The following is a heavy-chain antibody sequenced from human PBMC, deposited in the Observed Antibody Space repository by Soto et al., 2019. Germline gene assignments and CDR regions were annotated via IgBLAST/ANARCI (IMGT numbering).Heavy chain of an antibody. CDR3: ASSGIVAREVNPWFDP. CDR2: ISYRGST. CDR1: AGSITTSY. Sequence: PSETLSLTCTVSAGSITTSYWSWIRQPLGKALEWIGYISYRGSTNYNPSLKSRLTISIDTSKSQISLKLTSMTTADTAVYYWASSGIVAREVNPWFDPWRKGSRGTASS. J-gene: IGHJ5*02. D-gene: IGHD3-22*01. V-gene: IGHV4-59*01.